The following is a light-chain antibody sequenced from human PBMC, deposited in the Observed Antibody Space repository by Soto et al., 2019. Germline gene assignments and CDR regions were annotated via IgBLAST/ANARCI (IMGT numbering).Light chain of an antibody. CDR3: QQHGTSPIT. CDR2: GAS. CDR1: QSLSSSY. Sequence: EMVMTQSPATLSVSPGERATLSCRASQSLSSSYLAWYQQKPGQAPRLLIYGASSRATGIPDRFSGSGSGTDFTLTISRLEPEDFAVYYCQQHGTSPITFGQGTRLEIK. V-gene: IGKV3-20*01. J-gene: IGKJ5*01.